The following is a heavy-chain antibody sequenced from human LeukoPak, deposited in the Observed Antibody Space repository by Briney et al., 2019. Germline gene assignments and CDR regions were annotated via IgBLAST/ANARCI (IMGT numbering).Heavy chain of an antibody. CDR3: ARDYCSSTSCFRSWFDP. Sequence: PGGSLRLSCAASGFTFSDYYMSWIRQAPGKGLEWVSYISSSSSYANYADSVKGRFTISRDNAKNSLYLQMSSLRAEDTAVYYCARDYCSSTSCFRSWFDPWGQGTLVTVSS. V-gene: IGHV3-11*06. D-gene: IGHD2-2*01. CDR1: GFTFSDYY. J-gene: IGHJ5*02. CDR2: ISSSSSYA.